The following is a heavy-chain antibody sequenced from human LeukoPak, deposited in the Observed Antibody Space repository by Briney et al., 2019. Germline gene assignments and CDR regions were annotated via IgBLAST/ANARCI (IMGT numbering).Heavy chain of an antibody. V-gene: IGHV1-69*13. D-gene: IGHD5-12*01. CDR1: GGTFSSYA. CDR3: ARGPPYGGYLKPNHQGRWYSFDY. J-gene: IGHJ4*02. Sequence: SVKVSCKPSGGTFSSYAISWVRQAPGQGLEWMGGIILIFGTANYSQKFQGRDTITADEPTGTAYMDRSSLKSEVTAVSYCARGPPYGGYLKPNHQGRWYSFDYWGQGTLVTVSS. CDR2: IILIFGTA.